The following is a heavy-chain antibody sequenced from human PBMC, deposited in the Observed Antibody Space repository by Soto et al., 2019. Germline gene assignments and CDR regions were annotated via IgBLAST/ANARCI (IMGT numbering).Heavy chain of an antibody. V-gene: IGHV4-4*02. CDR1: GASISSSNW. CDR2: IHHSGST. D-gene: IGHD2-21*01. J-gene: IGHJ6*02. Sequence: QVQVQESGPGLVKPSETLSLTCAVSGASISSSNWWSWVRQSPGKGLEWVGEIHHSGSTKCNSSLKSRVTISIDKSKNQFSLKLSSVSAADTAVYYCARRNYCEGHHCCAIDVWGQGTIVTVSS. CDR3: ARRNYCEGHHCCAIDV.